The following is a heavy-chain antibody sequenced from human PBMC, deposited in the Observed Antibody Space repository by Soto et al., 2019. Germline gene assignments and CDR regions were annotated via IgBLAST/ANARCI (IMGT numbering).Heavy chain of an antibody. D-gene: IGHD4-4*01. J-gene: IGHJ4*02. V-gene: IGHV4-30-2*01. CDR2: IYHSGST. CDR3: AREMTTGTTLDY. CDR1: GGSISSGGYS. Sequence: SETLSLTCAVSGGSISSGGYSWSWIRQPPGKGLEWVGYIYHSGSTYYNPSLKSRVTISVDRSKNQFSLKLSSVTAADTAVYYCAREMTTGTTLDYWGQGTLVTVSS.